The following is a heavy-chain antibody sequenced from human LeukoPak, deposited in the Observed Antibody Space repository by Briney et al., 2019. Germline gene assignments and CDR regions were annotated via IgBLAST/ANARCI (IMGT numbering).Heavy chain of an antibody. CDR2: ISGSGGST. V-gene: IGHV3-23*01. CDR3: AKFELPVIAVAGPDY. CDR1: GFTFSSYA. J-gene: IGHJ4*02. D-gene: IGHD6-19*01. Sequence: PGGSLRLSCAASGFTFSSYAMSWVRQAPGKGLEWVSAISGSGGSTYYADSVKGRFTISRDNSKSTLYLQMNSLRAEDTAVYCCAKFELPVIAVAGPDYWGQGTLVTVSS.